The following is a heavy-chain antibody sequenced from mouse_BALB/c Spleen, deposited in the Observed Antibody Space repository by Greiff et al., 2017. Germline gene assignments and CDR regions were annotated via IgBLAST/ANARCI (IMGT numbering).Heavy chain of an antibody. Sequence: LMEPGASVKISCKATGYTFSSYWIEWVKQRPGHGLEWIGEILPGSGSTNYNEKFKGKATFTADTSSNTAYMQLSSLTSEDSAVYYCARRVHYFDYWGQGTTLTVSS. CDR2: ILPGSGST. CDR3: ARRVHYFDY. V-gene: IGHV1-9*01. CDR1: GYTFSSYW. J-gene: IGHJ2*01.